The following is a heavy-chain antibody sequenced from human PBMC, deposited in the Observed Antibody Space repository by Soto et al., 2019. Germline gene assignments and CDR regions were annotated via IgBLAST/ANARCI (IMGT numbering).Heavy chain of an antibody. V-gene: IGHV3-30-3*01. CDR3: ARDAYNYGYFNS. J-gene: IGHJ4*02. CDR2: ISHDGSDI. CDR1: GFTFSIYS. Sequence: GGSLRLSCAASGFTFSIYSMHWVRQAPGKGLEWVAVISHDGSDIYYDDSVKGRFTISRDNSNSTLFLHMNSLRPEDTAVYYCARDAYNYGYFNSWVQGTLVTVSS. D-gene: IGHD3-16*01.